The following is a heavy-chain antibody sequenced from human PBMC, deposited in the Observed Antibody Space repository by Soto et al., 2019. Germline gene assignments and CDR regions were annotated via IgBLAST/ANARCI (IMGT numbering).Heavy chain of an antibody. V-gene: IGHV4-34*01. J-gene: IGHJ6*03. CDR1: GGSFSGYY. CDR2: INHSGST. Sequence: SETLSITCAVYGGSFSGYYWSWIRQPPGKGLEWIGEINHSGSTNYNPSLKSRVTISVDTSKNQFSLKLSSVTAADTAVYYCARGGGGGSSSWYYYYYMDVWGKGTTVTVSS. D-gene: IGHD6-13*01. CDR3: ARGGGGGSSSWYYYYYMDV.